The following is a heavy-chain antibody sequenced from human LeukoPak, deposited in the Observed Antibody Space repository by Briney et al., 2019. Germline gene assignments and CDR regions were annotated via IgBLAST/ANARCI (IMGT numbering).Heavy chain of an antibody. CDR2: INCGNCNT. D-gene: IGHD3-22*01. J-gene: IGHJ3*02. V-gene: IGHV1-3*01. CDR1: GYTFTICA. Sequence: ASVSVFCTASGYTFTICAMQWVRQARAQRREGMGWINCGNCNTKYSQKLQGRVTMTTDTSTSTAYMELRSLRSDDTAVYYCARDYCDSSGYYYGSTLDAFDIWGQGTLVTVSS. CDR3: ARDYCDSSGYYYGSTLDAFDI.